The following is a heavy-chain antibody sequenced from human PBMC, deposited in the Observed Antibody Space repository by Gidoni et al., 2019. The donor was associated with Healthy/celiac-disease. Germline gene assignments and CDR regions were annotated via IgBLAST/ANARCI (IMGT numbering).Heavy chain of an antibody. D-gene: IGHD1-26*01. CDR3: ARDIVGVGIYYFDY. CDR2: IRGSGGSK. Sequence: EVHLLESGGGLVQPSGSLRLSCPSSGFTFRIYAMSWVRQAPGKGLEWVSDIRGSGGSKYYADYVKGRFTIARDKSKNTLYLKMNSLRDEDTAVYYCARDIVGVGIYYFDYWGQGTLVTVSS. CDR1: GFTFRIYA. J-gene: IGHJ4*02. V-gene: IGHV3-23*01.